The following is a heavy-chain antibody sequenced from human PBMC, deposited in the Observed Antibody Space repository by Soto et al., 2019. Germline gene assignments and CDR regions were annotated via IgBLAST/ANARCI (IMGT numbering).Heavy chain of an antibody. D-gene: IGHD4-17*01. Sequence: QLQLVESGGGVVQPGTSLRLSCAASGFGFSTSDIHWVRQGPGKGPEWVAHITHDGGRQYYADSVKGRFTISRDSAKNMVYLQMNSLRLEDTAVYYCARGPRHGGFDIWGQGTMVTLSS. CDR1: GFGFSTSD. CDR3: ARGPRHGGFDI. J-gene: IGHJ3*02. CDR2: ITHDGGRQ. V-gene: IGHV3-30-3*01.